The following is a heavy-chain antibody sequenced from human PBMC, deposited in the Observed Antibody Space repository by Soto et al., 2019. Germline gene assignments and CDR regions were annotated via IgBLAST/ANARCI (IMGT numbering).Heavy chain of an antibody. D-gene: IGHD1-20*01. Sequence: ASVKVSCKASGYTFTNYAISWVREAPGQGLEWMGWISTYNGDTDYPQKVQGRVTMTTDTSTSTAYMELRSLRSGDTAVYYCARDSPPNWNWGQGTLVTVSS. J-gene: IGHJ4*02. CDR2: ISTYNGDT. CDR3: ARDSPPNWN. V-gene: IGHV1-18*01. CDR1: GYTFTNYA.